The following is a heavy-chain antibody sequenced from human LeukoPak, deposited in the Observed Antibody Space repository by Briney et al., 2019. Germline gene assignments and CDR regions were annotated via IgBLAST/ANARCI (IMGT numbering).Heavy chain of an antibody. J-gene: IGHJ4*02. CDR1: VLSFSRYT. D-gene: IGHD3-3*01. CDR2: ISGSRDES. CDR3: ANTFTRFLEADY. V-gene: IGHV3-23*01. Sequence: GGALRLSCVASVLSFSRYTWSLVRQPPGKGLEWVPAISGSRDESWYTDSVKGRFTISRDDSKNTLYLQMNSLRADDTAVYYCANTFTRFLEADYWGQGTLVTVSS.